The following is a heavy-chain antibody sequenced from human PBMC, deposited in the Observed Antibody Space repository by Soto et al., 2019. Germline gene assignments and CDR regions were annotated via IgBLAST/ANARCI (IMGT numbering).Heavy chain of an antibody. CDR2: ISLSGGST. CDR1: GFTFSNYA. D-gene: IGHD6-25*01. Sequence: GGSLRLSCAASGFTFSNYAMNWVRQAPGKGLEWVSGISLSGGSTYYADSVKGRFTISRDNAQNSLYLQMNSLRAEDTALYYCAAGYSSAWMFDPWGQGTLVTVSS. V-gene: IGHV3-23*01. J-gene: IGHJ5*02. CDR3: AAGYSSAWMFDP.